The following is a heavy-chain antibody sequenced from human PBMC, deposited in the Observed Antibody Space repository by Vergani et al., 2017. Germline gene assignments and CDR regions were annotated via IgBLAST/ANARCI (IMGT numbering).Heavy chain of an antibody. Sequence: QVQLVQSGAEVKKPGASVKVSCKVSGYTLTELSMHWVRQAPGKGLEWMGGFDPEDGETIYAQKFQGRVTMTEDTSTDTAYMELSSLRSEDTAVYYCARASSNFGVVIRSQTYYYGMDVWGQGTTVTVSS. V-gene: IGHV1-24*01. J-gene: IGHJ6*02. CDR2: FDPEDGET. CDR3: ARASSNFGVVIRSQTYYYGMDV. D-gene: IGHD3-3*01. CDR1: GYTLTELS.